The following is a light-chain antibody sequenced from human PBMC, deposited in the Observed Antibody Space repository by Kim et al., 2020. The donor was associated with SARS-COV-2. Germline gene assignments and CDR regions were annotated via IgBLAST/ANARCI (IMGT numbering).Light chain of an antibody. J-gene: IGLJ2*01. Sequence: ELTQPPSASGTPGQRVTISCSGSSSNIGSNYVYWYQQLPGTAPKLLIYSNNQRPSGVPDRFSGSKSGTSASLAISGLRSEDEADYYCAAWDDSLSAYVVFGGGTQLTVL. CDR2: SNN. V-gene: IGLV1-47*02. CDR1: SSNIGSNY. CDR3: AAWDDSLSAYVV.